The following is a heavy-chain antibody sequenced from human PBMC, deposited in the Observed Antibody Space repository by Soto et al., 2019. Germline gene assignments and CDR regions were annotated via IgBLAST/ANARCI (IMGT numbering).Heavy chain of an antibody. Sequence: SETLSLTCTVSGGSISSYYWSWIRQPPGKGLEWIGYIYYSGSTNYNPSLKSRVTISVDTSKNQFSLKLSSVTAADTAVYYCAGRRLTGGHFDYWGQGTLVTVSS. J-gene: IGHJ4*02. CDR1: GGSISSYY. CDR3: AGRRLTGGHFDY. CDR2: IYYSGST. V-gene: IGHV4-59*08. D-gene: IGHD7-27*01.